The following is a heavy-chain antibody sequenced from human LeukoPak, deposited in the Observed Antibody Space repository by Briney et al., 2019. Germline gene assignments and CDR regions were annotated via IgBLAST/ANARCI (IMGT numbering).Heavy chain of an antibody. J-gene: IGHJ6*03. Sequence: KPSETLSLTCDVSGYSITNGYYWVWLRQPPGKGLEWIGSLYHSDSIYYNPSLKSRVTMSVDTSKNQFSLRLSFVTAEDTAVYYCARQHDSYYSYYVDVWGKGTTVTVSS. D-gene: IGHD3-3*01. CDR2: LYHSDSI. V-gene: IGHV4-38-2*01. CDR1: GYSITNGYY. CDR3: ARQHDSYYSYYVDV.